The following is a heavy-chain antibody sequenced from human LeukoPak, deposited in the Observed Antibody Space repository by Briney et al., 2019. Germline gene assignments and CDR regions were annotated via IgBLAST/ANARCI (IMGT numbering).Heavy chain of an antibody. J-gene: IGHJ5*01. CDR1: GFTFSSYG. CDR3: ARDPAPQGWFDS. CDR2: ISYDGSNK. Sequence: PGGSLRLSCAASGFTFSSYGMHWVRQAPGKGLEWVAVISYDGSNKYYADSVKGRFTISRDNSKNTLYLQMNSLRAEDTAVYHCARDPAPQGWFDSWGQGTLVTVSS. V-gene: IGHV3-30*03.